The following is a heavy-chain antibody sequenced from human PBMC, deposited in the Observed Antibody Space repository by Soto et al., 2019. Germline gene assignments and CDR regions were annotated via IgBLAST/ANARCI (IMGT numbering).Heavy chain of an antibody. Sequence: QLQLQESGPGLVKPSETLSLTCTVSGGSISSSSCYWGWIRQPPGKGLEWIGSIYYSGSTYYNPSLKSRVTISVDTSKNQFSLKLSSVTAADTAVYYCAITHYDFWSGYYTGNGYWGQGTLVTVSS. J-gene: IGHJ4*02. D-gene: IGHD3-3*01. CDR2: IYYSGST. CDR1: GGSISSSSCY. CDR3: AITHYDFWSGYYTGNGY. V-gene: IGHV4-39*01.